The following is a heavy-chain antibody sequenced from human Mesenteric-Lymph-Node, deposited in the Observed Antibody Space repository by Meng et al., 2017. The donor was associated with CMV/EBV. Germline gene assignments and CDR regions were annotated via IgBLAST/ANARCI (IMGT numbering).Heavy chain of an antibody. Sequence: GESLKISCAASRFNFYTYGMSWVRQAPGKGLEWVSSIDNIGTYIYYSDSVKGRFTISRDNAKNTLALQMNSLRAEDTAVYYCARIRPLYCDSTGCYRDYWGQGTLVTVSS. CDR2: IDNIGTYI. V-gene: IGHV3-21*01. CDR3: ARIRPLYCDSTGCYRDY. CDR1: RFNFYTYG. D-gene: IGHD2-2*02. J-gene: IGHJ4*02.